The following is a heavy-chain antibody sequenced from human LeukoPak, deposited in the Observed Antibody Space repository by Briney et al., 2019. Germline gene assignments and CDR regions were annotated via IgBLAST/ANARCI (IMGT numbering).Heavy chain of an antibody. V-gene: IGHV4-4*02. CDR2: IYHSGST. CDR1: GGSISSSNW. J-gene: IGHJ6*02. D-gene: IGHD3-16*02. CDR3: ARGAEDYVWGSYRVASPTRYGMDV. Sequence: SGTLSLTCAVSGGSISSSNWGSWVRQPPGKGLEWIGEIYHSGSTNYNPSLKSRVTISVDKSKNQFSLKLSSVTAADTAVYYCARGAEDYVWGSYRVASPTRYGMDVWGQGTTVTVSS.